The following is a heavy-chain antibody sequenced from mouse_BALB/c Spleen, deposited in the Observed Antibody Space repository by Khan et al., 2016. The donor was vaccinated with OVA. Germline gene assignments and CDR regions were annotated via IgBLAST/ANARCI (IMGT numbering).Heavy chain of an antibody. CDR2: ISGDSSTI. V-gene: IGHV5-17*02. D-gene: IGHD1-1*01. CDR3: ATSYFDGYHFDY. CDR1: GFTFSSYG. Sequence: EVELVESGGGLVQPGGSRKLSCAASGFTFSSYGMHWVRQAPEKGLEWVAYISGDSSTIYYADTVKGRFTISRDNPKNTLFLQMTSLMSEDTARYYCATSYFDGYHFDYWGPGTTLTVSS. J-gene: IGHJ2*01.